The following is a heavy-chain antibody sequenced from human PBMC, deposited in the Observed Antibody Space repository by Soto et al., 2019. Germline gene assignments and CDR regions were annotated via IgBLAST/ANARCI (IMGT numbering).Heavy chain of an antibody. Sequence: EVQLVESGGGLVQPGRSLRLSCAASGFTFDDYAMHWVRQAPGKGLEWVSGISWNSGSIGYADSVKGRFTISRDNAKNSLYLQMNRLRAEDTALYYCAKGYCSGGSCFSEYFQHWVQGTLVTVSS. D-gene: IGHD2-15*01. CDR1: GFTFDDYA. J-gene: IGHJ1*01. CDR2: ISWNSGSI. CDR3: AKGYCSGGSCFSEYFQH. V-gene: IGHV3-9*01.